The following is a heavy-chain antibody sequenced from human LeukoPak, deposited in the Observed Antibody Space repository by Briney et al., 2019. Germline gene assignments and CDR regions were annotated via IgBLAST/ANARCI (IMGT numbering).Heavy chain of an antibody. V-gene: IGHV3-15*07. CDR1: GFNVYDAW. CDR3: TTSSSPYYDFWSGYYFYFDY. J-gene: IGHJ4*02. CDR2: IKSKTDGGTT. D-gene: IGHD3-3*01. Sequence: GGSLRLSCTISGFNVYDAWMNWVRQAPGKGLEWVGRIKSKTDGGTTDYAAPVKGRFTISRDDSKNTLYLQMNSLKTEDTAVYYCTTSSSPYYDFWSGYYFYFDYWGQGTLVTVSS.